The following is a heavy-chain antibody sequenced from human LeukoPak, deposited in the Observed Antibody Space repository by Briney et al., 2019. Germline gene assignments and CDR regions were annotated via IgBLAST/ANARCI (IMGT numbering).Heavy chain of an antibody. CDR2: INTDGSST. J-gene: IGHJ4*02. CDR3: ARSYGDYDY. V-gene: IGHV3-74*01. Sequence: VGSLRLSCAASRFTFSSYWMHWVRQAPGKGLVWVSRINTDGSSTSYADSVKGRFTISRDNAKNTLYLQMNSLRAEDTAVYYCARSYGDYDYWGQGTLVTVSS. D-gene: IGHD4-17*01. CDR1: RFTFSSYW.